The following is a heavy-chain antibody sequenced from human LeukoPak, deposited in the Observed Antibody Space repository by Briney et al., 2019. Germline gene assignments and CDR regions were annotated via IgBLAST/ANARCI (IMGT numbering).Heavy chain of an antibody. CDR3: TTSSKNYVRVSGWFDP. CDR1: GFTFSNAW. CDR2: IKSKTDGGTT. Sequence: GGSLRLSCAASGFTFSNAWMSWVRQAPGKGLEWVGRIKSKTDGGTTDYAAPVKGRFTISRDDSKNTLYLQMNSLKTEDTAVYYCTTSSKNYVRVSGWFDPWGQETLVTVSS. J-gene: IGHJ5*02. V-gene: IGHV3-15*01. D-gene: IGHD3-10*02.